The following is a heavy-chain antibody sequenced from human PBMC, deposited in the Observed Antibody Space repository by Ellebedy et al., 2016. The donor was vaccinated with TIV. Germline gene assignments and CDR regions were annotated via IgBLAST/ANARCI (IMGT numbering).Heavy chain of an antibody. CDR3: ARVAWGSYRPEY. CDR1: GGSISSSTYY. V-gene: IGHV4-61*05. D-gene: IGHD3-16*02. J-gene: IGHJ4*02. CDR2: IYYSGST. Sequence: SETLSLXXTVSGGSISSSTYYWGWVRQPPGKGLEWIGYIYYSGSTNYNPSLKSRVTISVDTSKNQFSLKLSSVTAADTAVYYCARVAWGSYRPEYWGQGALVTVSS.